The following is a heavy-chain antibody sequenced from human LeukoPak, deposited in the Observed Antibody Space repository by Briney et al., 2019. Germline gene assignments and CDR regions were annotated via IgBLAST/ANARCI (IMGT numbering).Heavy chain of an antibody. V-gene: IGHV3-23*01. CDR3: AKARSWGAVAPLDY. Sequence: PGGSLRLSCAASGFTFSSYAMSWLRQAPGKGLEWVSGISGSGGSTYYADSVKGRFTISRDNSKNTLYLQMNSLSAEDTAVYYCAKARSWGAVAPLDYWGQGTLVTVSS. D-gene: IGHD1-26*01. J-gene: IGHJ4*02. CDR2: ISGSGGST. CDR1: GFTFSSYA.